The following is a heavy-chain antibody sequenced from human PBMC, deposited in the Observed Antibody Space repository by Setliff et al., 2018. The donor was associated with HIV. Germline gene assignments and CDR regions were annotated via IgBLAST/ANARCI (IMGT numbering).Heavy chain of an antibody. J-gene: IGHJ4*02. V-gene: IGHV5-51*01. CDR3: ARSLCYYDSCGYYYNY. Sequence: GESLKIPCKGSGYSFTNYWIGWVRQMPGKGLEGVGIIYPGDSDTRYSPSFQVQVTISVDKSINTAYLQWNSLKASDTALYYCARSLCYYDSCGYYYNYWGQGTLVTVSS. D-gene: IGHD3-22*01. CDR2: IYPGDSDT. CDR1: GYSFTNYW.